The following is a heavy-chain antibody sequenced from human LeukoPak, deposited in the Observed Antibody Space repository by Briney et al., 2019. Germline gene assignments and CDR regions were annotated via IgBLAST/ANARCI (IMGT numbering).Heavy chain of an antibody. Sequence: ASVKVSCKASGYTFTGYYMHWVRQAPGQGLEWMGWINPNSGGTNYAQKFQGRVTMTRDTSISTAYMELSRLRSDDTAVYYCARDTQYSSSWYRYYYYMDVWGKGTTVTVSS. D-gene: IGHD6-13*01. J-gene: IGHJ6*03. CDR3: ARDTQYSSSWYRYYYYMDV. CDR2: INPNSGGT. V-gene: IGHV1-2*02. CDR1: GYTFTGYY.